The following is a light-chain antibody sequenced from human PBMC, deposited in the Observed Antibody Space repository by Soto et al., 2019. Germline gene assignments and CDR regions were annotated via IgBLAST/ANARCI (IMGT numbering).Light chain of an antibody. CDR3: QQLNSYPSIT. Sequence: DIQLTQSPSFLSASVGDRVTITCRASQGISSYLAWYQQKPGKAPKLLIYAASTLQSGVPSRFSGSGSGTEFTLTISSLQPEDFATYYCQQLNSYPSITFCQWTRLEIK. V-gene: IGKV1-9*01. J-gene: IGKJ5*01. CDR2: AAS. CDR1: QGISSY.